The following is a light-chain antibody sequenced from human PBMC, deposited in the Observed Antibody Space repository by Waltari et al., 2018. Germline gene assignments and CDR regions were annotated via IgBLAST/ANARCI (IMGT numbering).Light chain of an antibody. V-gene: IGKV3-11*01. CDR2: DAA. Sequence: EIVLTQSPATLSLSPGERATLSCRASQSVRTYLAWYQQKPGQAPRPLIYDAATRATAIPARFSGSGSGTDFTLTISSLEPEDFAVYYCQLRSKWLRTFGQGTKVEV. CDR3: QLRSKWLRT. J-gene: IGKJ1*01. CDR1: QSVRTY.